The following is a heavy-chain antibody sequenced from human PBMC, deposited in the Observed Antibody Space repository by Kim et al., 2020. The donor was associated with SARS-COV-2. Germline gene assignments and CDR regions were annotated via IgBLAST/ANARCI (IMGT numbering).Heavy chain of an antibody. Sequence: SETLSLTCAVSGGSISSGGYSWSWIRQPPGKGLEWIGYIYHSGSTYYNPSLKSRVTISVDRSKNQFSLKLSSVTAADTAVYYCAREVLGPDYDSPLEKPRYWYFDLWGRGTLVTVSS. CDR1: GGSISSGGYS. V-gene: IGHV4-30-2*01. CDR3: AREVLGPDYDSPLEKPRYWYFDL. CDR2: IYHSGST. D-gene: IGHD3-3*01. J-gene: IGHJ2*01.